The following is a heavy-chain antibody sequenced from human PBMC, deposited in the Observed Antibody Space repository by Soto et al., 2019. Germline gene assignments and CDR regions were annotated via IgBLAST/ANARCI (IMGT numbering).Heavy chain of an antibody. CDR3: AHRGYSYGRPVRYYFDY. J-gene: IGHJ4*02. D-gene: IGHD5-18*01. V-gene: IGHV2-5*02. CDR1: GFSLSTSGVG. CDR2: IYWDDDK. Sequence: SGPTLVNPTQTLTLTCTFSGFSLSTSGVGVGWIRQPPGKALEWLALIYWDDDKRYSPSLKSRLTITKDTSKNQVVLTMTNMDPVDTATYYCAHRGYSYGRPVRYYFDYWGQGTLVTVSS.